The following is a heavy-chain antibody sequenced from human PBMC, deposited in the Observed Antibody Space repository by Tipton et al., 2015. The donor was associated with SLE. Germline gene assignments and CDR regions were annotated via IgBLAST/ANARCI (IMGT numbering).Heavy chain of an antibody. D-gene: IGHD2-2*01. CDR2: INHSGST. V-gene: IGHV4-34*01. CDR1: GGSFSGYY. CDR3: ARDQVPFDI. Sequence: TLSLTCAVYGGSFSGYYWSWIRQPPGKGLEWIGEINHSGSTNYNPSLKSRVTISVDTSKNQFSLKLSSVTAADTAVFYCARDQVPFDIGGQGTMVTVSS. J-gene: IGHJ3*02.